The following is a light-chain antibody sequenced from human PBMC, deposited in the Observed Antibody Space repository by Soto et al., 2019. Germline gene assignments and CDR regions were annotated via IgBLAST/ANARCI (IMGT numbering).Light chain of an antibody. V-gene: IGKV3-11*01. CDR1: QTVNTY. Sequence: IVLTQSPATLSLWPGETAVLSCRASQTVNTYLSWYQQRPGQAPRLLIYDASKRVPGIPARFSGSGSGTYFTLTISRLAPEDFAVYYCQQRGTSITFGQGTRLDIK. CDR3: QQRGTSIT. J-gene: IGKJ5*01. CDR2: DAS.